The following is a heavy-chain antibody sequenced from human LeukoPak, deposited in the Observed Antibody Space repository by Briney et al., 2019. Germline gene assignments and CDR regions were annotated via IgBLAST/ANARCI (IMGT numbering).Heavy chain of an antibody. CDR2: INHSGST. CDR3: ARGRQWLVLPFDY. D-gene: IGHD6-19*01. J-gene: IGHJ4*02. Sequence: KSSETLSLTCAVYGGSFSGYYWRWIRQPPGKGLEWIGEINHSGSTNYNPSLKSRVTISVDTSKNQFSLKLSSVTAADTAVYYCARGRQWLVLPFDYWGQGTLVTVSS. CDR1: GGSFSGYY. V-gene: IGHV4-34*01.